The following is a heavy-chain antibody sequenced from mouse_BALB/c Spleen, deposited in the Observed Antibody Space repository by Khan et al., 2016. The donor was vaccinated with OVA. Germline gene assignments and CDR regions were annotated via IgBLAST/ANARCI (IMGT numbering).Heavy chain of an antibody. CDR1: GYTFTDYY. D-gene: IGHD2-2*01. CDR2: IYPGSGNT. Sequence: QVQLKESGAELARPGASVKLSCKASGYTFTDYYINWVKQRTGQGLEWIGEIYPGSGNTYYNEKFKGKATLTADKSSNTAFMQLSSLTSEDSAVYLCARSGIGSFAYWGQGTLVTVSA. J-gene: IGHJ3*01. V-gene: IGHV1-77*01. CDR3: ARSGIGSFAY.